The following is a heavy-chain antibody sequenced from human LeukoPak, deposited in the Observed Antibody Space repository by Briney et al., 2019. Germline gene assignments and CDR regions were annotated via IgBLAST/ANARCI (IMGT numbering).Heavy chain of an antibody. D-gene: IGHD2-2*01. CDR1: GGSFTGYF. CDR2: VYYSGST. J-gene: IGHJ6*02. Sequence: SETLSLTCTFSGGSFTGYFWHWIRQPPGKGLEWIGYVYYSGSTTDYNPSLKSRVTMSVDSSKMEFSLKLMSVSAADTAVYYCARDHIVVVPGTGAYYYYYYGMDVWGQGTTVTVSS. V-gene: IGHV4-59*01. CDR3: ARDHIVVVPGTGAYYYYYYGMDV.